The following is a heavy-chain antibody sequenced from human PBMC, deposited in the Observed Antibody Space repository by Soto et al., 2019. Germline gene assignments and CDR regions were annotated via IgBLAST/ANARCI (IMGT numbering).Heavy chain of an antibody. CDR3: SRGKPLCLVALHSFDS. CDR2: ISNNRSNI. J-gene: IGHJ5*01. Sequence: GGPNRLSWAALGFNFSSYAMRWVRQDTGKGLEWVAAISNNRSNIYYADSVKGRFTISRDNAKNTLYLQMNSLRSDDTAVYYFSRGKPLCLVALHSFDSWGQGTLVTVSS. CDR1: GFNFSSYA. V-gene: IGHV3-30-3*01. D-gene: IGHD3-10*01.